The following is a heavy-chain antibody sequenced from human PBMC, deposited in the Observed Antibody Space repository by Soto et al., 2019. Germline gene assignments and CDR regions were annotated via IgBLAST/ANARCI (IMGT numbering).Heavy chain of an antibody. Sequence: KPSETLSLTCTVSGGSISSYYWSWIRQPAGKGLEWIGRIYTSGSTNYNPSLKSRVTMSVDTSKNQFSLKLISVTAADTAVYYCAREECSSTSCSPGAYYYYGMDVWGQGTTVTVSS. J-gene: IGHJ6*02. CDR3: AREECSSTSCSPGAYYYYGMDV. CDR2: IYTSGST. V-gene: IGHV4-4*07. CDR1: GGSISSYY. D-gene: IGHD2-2*01.